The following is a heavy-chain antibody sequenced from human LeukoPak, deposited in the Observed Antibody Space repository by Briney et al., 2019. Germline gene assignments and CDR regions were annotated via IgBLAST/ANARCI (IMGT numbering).Heavy chain of an antibody. Sequence: PGRSLRLSCAASGFTFSSYGMHWVRQAPGKGLEWVAVISYDGSNKYYADSVKGRFTISRDNSKNTLYLQMNSLRAEDTAVYYCAKERDGYNNYGMDVRGQGTTVTVSS. CDR3: AKERDGYNNYGMDV. J-gene: IGHJ6*02. D-gene: IGHD5-24*01. CDR1: GFTFSSYG. CDR2: ISYDGSNK. V-gene: IGHV3-30*18.